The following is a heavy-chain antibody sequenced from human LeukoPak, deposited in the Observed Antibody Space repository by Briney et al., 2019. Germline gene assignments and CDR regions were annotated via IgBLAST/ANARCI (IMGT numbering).Heavy chain of an antibody. D-gene: IGHD1-26*01. J-gene: IGHJ4*02. V-gene: IGHV3-7*01. CDR3: ARVGSGGSYRIRYFDY. CDR1: GFTFSGYW. CDR2: IKEDGSEK. Sequence: GGSLRLSCAASGFTFSGYWMTWVRQAPGKGPEWVANIKEDGSEKSSVESVKGRFTISRDNAKNSLYLQMNSLRAEDTAVYYCARVGSGGSYRIRYFDYWGQGTLVTVSS.